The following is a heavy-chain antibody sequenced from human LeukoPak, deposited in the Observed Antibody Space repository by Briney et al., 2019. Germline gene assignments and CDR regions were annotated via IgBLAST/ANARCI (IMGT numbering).Heavy chain of an antibody. D-gene: IGHD4-17*01. CDR3: ARDSNNPRSHTVTQFSPLPYGMDV. CDR2: ISSSGSTI. V-gene: IGHV3-11*01. CDR1: GFTFSDYY. J-gene: IGHJ6*02. Sequence: GGSLRLSCAASGFTFSDYYMSWIRQAPGKGLEWVSYISSSGSTIYYADSVKGRFTISRDNAKNSLYLQMNSLRSEDTAVYYCARDSNNPRSHTVTQFSPLPYGMDVWGQGTTVTVSS.